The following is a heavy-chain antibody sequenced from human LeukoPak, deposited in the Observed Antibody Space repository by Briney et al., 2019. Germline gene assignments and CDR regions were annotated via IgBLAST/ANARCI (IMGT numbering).Heavy chain of an antibody. CDR1: GYSISRGYY. CDR3: ARAGWIITSGIDY. Sequence: ASETLSLTCGVSGYSISRGYYWAWIRPPPGKGLEWIGTNYHAGSTYYTPSLGSRVTISLHTSKNEFSLNLNSVTAPDTAVYYCARAGWIITSGIDYWGQGALVTVSS. J-gene: IGHJ4*02. CDR2: NYHAGST. V-gene: IGHV4-38-2*01. D-gene: IGHD3-10*01.